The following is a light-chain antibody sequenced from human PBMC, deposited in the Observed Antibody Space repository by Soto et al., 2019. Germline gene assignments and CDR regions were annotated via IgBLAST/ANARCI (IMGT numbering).Light chain of an antibody. V-gene: IGKV3-15*01. CDR2: DTS. J-gene: IGKJ5*01. Sequence: EIVLTQSPATLSLSPGERATLSCRASQGVSSYLAWYQQKPGQAPRLLIYDTSTRATGIPARFSGSGSGTEFTLTISSLQSEDFDVYYCQQYSNWPPITFGQGTRLEI. CDR3: QQYSNWPPIT. CDR1: QGVSSY.